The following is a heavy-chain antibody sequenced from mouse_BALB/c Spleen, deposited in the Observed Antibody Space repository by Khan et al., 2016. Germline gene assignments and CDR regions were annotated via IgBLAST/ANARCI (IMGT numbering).Heavy chain of an antibody. CDR2: IDPANDKS. J-gene: IGHJ1*01. CDR3: AGRTLTPRYFDV. CDR1: GFNIKDTN. V-gene: IGHV14-3*02. Sequence: EVQLVESGAELVKPGASVKLSCTASGFNIKDTNMHWVKRRPEQGLEWIGKIDPANDKSNFDPKFQGKATITADTSSNTAYLQLSSLTSEGTAVYYCAGRTLTPRYFDVWGAGTTVTVSS.